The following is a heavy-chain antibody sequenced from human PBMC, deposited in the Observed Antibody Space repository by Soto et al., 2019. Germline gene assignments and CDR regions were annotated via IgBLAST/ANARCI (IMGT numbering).Heavy chain of an antibody. CDR2: FDPEDGET. V-gene: IGHV1-24*01. Sequence: QVQLVQSGAEVKKPGASVKVSCKVSGYTLTELSMHWVRQAPGKGLEWRGGFDPEDGETIYAQKFQGRVTMTEDTSTDTVYMELSSLRSEDTAVDYCVTVVTALWFSWSYGSRRFDRWGQGTLVTVFS. J-gene: IGHJ5*02. CDR1: GYTLTELS. D-gene: IGHD3-10*01. CDR3: VTVVTALWFSWSYGSRRFDR.